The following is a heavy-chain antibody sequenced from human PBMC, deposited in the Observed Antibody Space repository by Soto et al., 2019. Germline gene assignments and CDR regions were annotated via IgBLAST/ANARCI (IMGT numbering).Heavy chain of an antibody. D-gene: IGHD4-17*01. CDR2: IYYSGST. Sequence: PSETLSLTCTVSGGSISTRSSYWGWIRQPPGKGLEWIGYIYYSGSTNYNPSLKSRVTISVDTSKNQFSLKLSSVTAADTAVYYCARENGDYVYYYYGMDVWGQGTTVTVSS. J-gene: IGHJ6*02. V-gene: IGHV4-61*01. CDR1: GGSISTRSSY. CDR3: ARENGDYVYYYYGMDV.